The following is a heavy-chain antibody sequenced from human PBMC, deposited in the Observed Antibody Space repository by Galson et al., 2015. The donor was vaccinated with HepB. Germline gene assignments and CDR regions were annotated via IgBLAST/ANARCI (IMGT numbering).Heavy chain of an antibody. V-gene: IGHV1-18*04. D-gene: IGHD3-22*01. Sequence: SVKVSCKASGYIFTYYGISWVRQAPGQGLEWMGWISVYNGNTNYAPKFQGRVTMTTGTSTSTAYMELRSLTSDDTAVYYCARDPYYDSSGYPLATNWFDPWGQGTLVTVAS. CDR3: ARDPYYDSSGYPLATNWFDP. CDR1: GYIFTYYG. CDR2: ISVYNGNT. J-gene: IGHJ5*02.